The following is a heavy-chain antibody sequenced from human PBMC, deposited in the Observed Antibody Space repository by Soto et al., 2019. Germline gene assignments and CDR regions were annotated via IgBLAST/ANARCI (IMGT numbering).Heavy chain of an antibody. CDR1: GGSSSTYY. Sequence: NPSETLSLTCTVSGGSSSTYYWSWIRQPPGKGLEWIGYIYYSGSTNYNPSLKSRVTISVDTSKNQFSLKLTSVTAADTAVYYCARGVIPPVTGGYWFDPWGQGTLVTVSS. CDR3: ARGVIPPVTGGYWFDP. J-gene: IGHJ5*02. V-gene: IGHV4-59*01. D-gene: IGHD2-2*01. CDR2: IYYSGST.